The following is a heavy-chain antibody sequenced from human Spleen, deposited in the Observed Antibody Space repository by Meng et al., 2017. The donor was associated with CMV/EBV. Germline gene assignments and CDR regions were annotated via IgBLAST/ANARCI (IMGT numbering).Heavy chain of an antibody. CDR1: GYTLKNYY. D-gene: IGHD3-10*01. CDR3: ARDASFGGNWFDP. Sequence: QVQLVQSGAEVQTPGASVMGSCKASGYTLKNYYLHWVRQAPGQGLEWMGRINPNTGVANYAQKFQGRVTMTRDTSINTAYMEVTRLRSDDTAVYFCARDASFGGNWFDPWGQGTLVTVSS. J-gene: IGHJ5*02. CDR2: INPNTGVA. V-gene: IGHV1-2*06.